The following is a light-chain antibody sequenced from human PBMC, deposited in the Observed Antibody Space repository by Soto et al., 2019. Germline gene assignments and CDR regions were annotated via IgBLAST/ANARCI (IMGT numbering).Light chain of an antibody. CDR2: RND. CDR1: TSNIGSYY. V-gene: IGLV1-47*01. J-gene: IGLJ2*01. Sequence: QSVLPQPPSASGTPGQRVTIACSGSTSNIGSYYVYWYQQLPGTAPKLLIYRNDQWPSGVPDRFSGTKSGTSASLAIGGLRSEDEADYYCATWDDSLRGPVFGGGTKLTVL. CDR3: ATWDDSLRGPV.